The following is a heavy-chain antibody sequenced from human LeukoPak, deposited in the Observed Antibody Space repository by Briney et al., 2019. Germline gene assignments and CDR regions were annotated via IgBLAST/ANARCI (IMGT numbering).Heavy chain of an antibody. CDR2: INGGSGNT. Sequence: SVKVSCKASGYTFTDYTMHWLRQAPGQRLDWMGWINGGSGNTKYSPEFQGRVTITRDTSASTAYMELSSLRSEDTAVYYCANPRYDSSGYYYVDWGQGTLVTVSS. D-gene: IGHD3-22*01. CDR1: GYTFTDYT. J-gene: IGHJ4*02. CDR3: ANPRYDSSGYYYVD. V-gene: IGHV1-3*01.